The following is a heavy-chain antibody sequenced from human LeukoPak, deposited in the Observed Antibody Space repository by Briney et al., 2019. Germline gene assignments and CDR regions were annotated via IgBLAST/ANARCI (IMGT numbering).Heavy chain of an antibody. V-gene: IGHV3-21*01. CDR2: ISSSSSYI. CDR1: GFTFSSYS. CDR3: ARAVAGTLAFDY. Sequence: PGGSLRLSCAASGFTFSSYSMNWVRQAPGKGLEWVSSISSSSSYIYYADSVKGRLTISRDNAKNSLYLQMNSLRAEDTAVYYCARAVAGTLAFDYWGQGTLVTVSS. J-gene: IGHJ4*02. D-gene: IGHD6-19*01.